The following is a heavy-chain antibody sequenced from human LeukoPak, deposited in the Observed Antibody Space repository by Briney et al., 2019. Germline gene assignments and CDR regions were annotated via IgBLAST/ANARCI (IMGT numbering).Heavy chain of an antibody. Sequence: GGSLRLSCAASGFAVSSNYMSWVRQAPGKGLEWVSIIYSGGSTFYADSVKGRLTISRDNSKNTLYLQMNSLRAEDTAVYYCARDGSYLSAFDIWGQGTMVTVSS. CDR3: ARDGSYLSAFDI. V-gene: IGHV3-53*01. CDR2: IYSGGST. J-gene: IGHJ3*02. D-gene: IGHD3-10*01. CDR1: GFAVSSNY.